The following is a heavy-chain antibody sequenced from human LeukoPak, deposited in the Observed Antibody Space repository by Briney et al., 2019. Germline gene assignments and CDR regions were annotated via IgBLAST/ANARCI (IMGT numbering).Heavy chain of an antibody. J-gene: IGHJ4*02. CDR1: GYTFTSYG. CDR3: ARQVVATLISYYYGSGSSYFDY. Sequence: ASVKVSCKASGYTFTSYGISWVRQAPGQGLEWMGWISAYNGNTNYAQKLQGRVTMTTDTSTSTAYMELRSLRSDDTAVYYCARQVVATLISYYYGSGSSYFDYWGQGTLVTVSS. D-gene: IGHD3-10*01. CDR2: ISAYNGNT. V-gene: IGHV1-18*01.